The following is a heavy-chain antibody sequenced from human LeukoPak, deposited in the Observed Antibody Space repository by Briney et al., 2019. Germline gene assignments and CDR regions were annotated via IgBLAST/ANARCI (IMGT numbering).Heavy chain of an antibody. CDR1: GFTFSSYG. V-gene: IGHV3-33*06. CDR3: AKGGPWELHAFDY. J-gene: IGHJ4*02. CDR2: IWYDGSNK. D-gene: IGHD1-26*01. Sequence: PGGSLRPSCAASGFTFSSYGMHWVRQAPGKGLEWVAVIWYDGSNKYYADSVKGRFTISRDNSKNTLYLQMNSLRAEDTAVYYCAKGGPWELHAFDYWGQGTLVTVSS.